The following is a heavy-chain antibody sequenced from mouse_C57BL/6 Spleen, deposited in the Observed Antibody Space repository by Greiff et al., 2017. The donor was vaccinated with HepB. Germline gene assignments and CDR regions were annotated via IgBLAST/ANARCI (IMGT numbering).Heavy chain of an antibody. V-gene: IGHV1-26*01. D-gene: IGHD2-3*01. Sequence: VQLQQSGPELVKPGASVKISCKASGYTFTDYYMNWVKQSHGKSLEWIGDINPNNGGTSYNQKFKGKATLTVDKSSSTAYMELRSLTSEDSAVYYCARGDGYYQPYAMDYWGQGTSVTVSS. CDR3: ARGDGYYQPYAMDY. J-gene: IGHJ4*01. CDR2: INPNNGGT. CDR1: GYTFTDYY.